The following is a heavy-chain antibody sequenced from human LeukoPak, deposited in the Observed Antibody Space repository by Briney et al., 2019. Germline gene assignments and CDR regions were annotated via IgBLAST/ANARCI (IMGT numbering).Heavy chain of an antibody. J-gene: IGHJ2*01. CDR1: GGSISSYY. CDR3: ARSATVTTSPFDL. Sequence: SENLSLTCTVSGGSISSYYWSWIRQPPGKGLEWIGYIYYSGSTNYNPSLKSRVTISVDTSKNQFSLKLSSVTAADTAVYYCARSATVTTSPFDLWGRGTLVTVSS. V-gene: IGHV4-59*08. D-gene: IGHD4-17*01. CDR2: IYYSGST.